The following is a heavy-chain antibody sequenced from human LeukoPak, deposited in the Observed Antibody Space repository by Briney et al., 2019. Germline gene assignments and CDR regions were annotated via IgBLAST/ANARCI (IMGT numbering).Heavy chain of an antibody. CDR3: AREASGSYYSFFLDY. CDR2: INPNNGDT. V-gene: IGHV1-2*02. CDR1: GYTFTGDY. Sequence: ASVKGSCKASGYTFTGDYVHWVRRAPGQGLEWMAWINPNNGDTNSAQKFQGRVTITRDTSISTVYMELSRLTSDDTAVYYCAREASGSYYSFFLDYWGQGTLVAVSS. D-gene: IGHD3-10*01. J-gene: IGHJ4*02.